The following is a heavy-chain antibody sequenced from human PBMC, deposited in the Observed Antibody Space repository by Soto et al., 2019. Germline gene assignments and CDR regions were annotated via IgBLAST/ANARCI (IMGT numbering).Heavy chain of an antibody. CDR3: ARRLQWLDNWFDP. J-gene: IGHJ5*02. CDR1: GGSISSGDYY. V-gene: IGHV4-30-4*01. Sequence: SETLSLTCTVSGGSISSGDYYWSWIRHPPGKGLEWIGYIYYSGSTYYNPSLKSRVTISVDTSKNQFSLKLSSVTAADTAVYYCARRLQWLDNWFDPWGQGTLVTVSS. D-gene: IGHD6-19*01. CDR2: IYYSGST.